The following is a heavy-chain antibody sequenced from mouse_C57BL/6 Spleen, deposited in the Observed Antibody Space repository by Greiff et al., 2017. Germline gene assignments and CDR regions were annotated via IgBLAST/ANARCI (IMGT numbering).Heavy chain of an antibody. CDR1: GYTFTSYW. Sequence: QVQLQQPGAELVRPGSSVKLSCKASGYTFTSYWMHWVKQRPIQGLEWIGNIDPSDSETHYNQKFKDKATLTVDKSSSTAYMQLSSLTSEDSAVYYCARGGDYYGSRGYVDVWGTGTTVTVSS. CDR3: ARGGDYYGSRGYVDV. V-gene: IGHV1-52*01. CDR2: IDPSDSET. J-gene: IGHJ1*03. D-gene: IGHD1-1*01.